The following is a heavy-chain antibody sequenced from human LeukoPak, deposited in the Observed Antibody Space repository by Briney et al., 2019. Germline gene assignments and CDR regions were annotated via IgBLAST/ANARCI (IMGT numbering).Heavy chain of an antibody. CDR2: ISSSSSYI. CDR1: GFTFSTYN. Sequence: SGGSLRLSCAASGFTFSTYNMNWVRQAPGKGLEWVSPISSSSSYIYYADSMKGRFTISRDNAKNSLYLQMNSLRAEDTAVYYCARGNHSGSGDAEYFQHWGQGTLVTVSS. J-gene: IGHJ1*01. V-gene: IGHV3-21*01. CDR3: ARGNHSGSGDAEYFQH. D-gene: IGHD6-13*01.